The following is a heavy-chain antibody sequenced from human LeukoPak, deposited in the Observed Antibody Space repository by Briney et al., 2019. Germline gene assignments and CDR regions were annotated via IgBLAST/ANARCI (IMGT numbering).Heavy chain of an antibody. CDR2: INTDGTIT. V-gene: IGHV3-74*01. J-gene: IGHJ4*02. D-gene: IGHD6-19*01. Sequence: GGSLRLSCAPSGFTFSKYCMLWVRQAPGEGMECVSRINTDGTITTYADSVKGRFTVSRDNADNTMFLQMNSVRDEDTAVYCCATKQWLAPPPDSWGQGTPVTVSS. CDR1: GFTFSKYC. CDR3: ATKQWLAPPPDS.